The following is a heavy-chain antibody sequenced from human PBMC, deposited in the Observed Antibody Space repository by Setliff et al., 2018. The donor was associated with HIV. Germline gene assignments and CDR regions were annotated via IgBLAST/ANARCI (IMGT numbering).Heavy chain of an antibody. J-gene: IGHJ6*02. D-gene: IGHD4-4*01. Sequence: PGGSLRLSCAASGFTFSSYGMHWVRQAPGKGLEWVSYISSSGSTIYYADSVKGRFTISRDNAKNSLYLQMNSLRAEDTAVYYCARDDSNYRQHGMDVWGQGTTVTVSS. CDR2: ISSSGSTI. CDR3: ARDDSNYRQHGMDV. CDR1: GFTFSSYG. V-gene: IGHV3-48*04.